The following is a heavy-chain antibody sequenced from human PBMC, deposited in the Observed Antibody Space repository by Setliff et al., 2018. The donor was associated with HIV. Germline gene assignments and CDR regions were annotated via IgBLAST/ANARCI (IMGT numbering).Heavy chain of an antibody. CDR2: IHYNERT. CDR1: GGSASTSRYY. V-gene: IGHV4-39*01. J-gene: IGHJ5*02. CDR3: ASRVYYYDSNNFLREEGFVP. Sequence: SETLSLTCTVSGGSASTSRYYWAWIRQPPGKGLEYIGSIHYNERTYYNPSLKSRVAISIDTSKNQFSLILTSVTAADTAVYYCASRVYYYDSNNFLREEGFVPWGQGTLVTVSS. D-gene: IGHD3-22*01.